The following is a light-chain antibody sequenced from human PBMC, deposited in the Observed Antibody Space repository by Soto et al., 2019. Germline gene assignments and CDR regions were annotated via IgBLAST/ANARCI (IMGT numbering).Light chain of an antibody. V-gene: IGKV1-27*01. CDR1: QGIRNF. CDR2: AAS. J-gene: IGKJ3*01. Sequence: DIQMTQSPPSLSASVGDRVTITCRASQGIRNFVAWYQQKPRKAPKLLIYAASTLQSGVPSRFSGSGSGTDFTLTINSLQPEDVATYSLQKYSSVPVFGPGTKVEIK. CDR3: QKYSSVPV.